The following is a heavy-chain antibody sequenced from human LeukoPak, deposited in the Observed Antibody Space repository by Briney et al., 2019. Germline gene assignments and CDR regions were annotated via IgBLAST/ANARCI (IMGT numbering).Heavy chain of an antibody. V-gene: IGHV3-74*01. J-gene: IGHJ4*02. Sequence: GGSLRLSCAASGFTFSNYWMHWVRQDPGKGLVWVSGINRDGGTTSYADSVKGRFTVSRDNAKNTLFVEMSSLRAEDTAVYYCTRDWRSTLDYWGQGSLVTVSS. CDR1: GFTFSNYW. D-gene: IGHD1-1*01. CDR2: INRDGGTT. CDR3: TRDWRSTLDY.